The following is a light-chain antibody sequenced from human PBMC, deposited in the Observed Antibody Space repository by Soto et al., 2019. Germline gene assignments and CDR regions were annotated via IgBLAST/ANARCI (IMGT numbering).Light chain of an antibody. CDR1: SSDVGGYNY. J-gene: IGLJ3*02. Sequence: QSVLTQPHSVSGSPGQSVTISCTGTSSDVGGYNYVSWYQHHPGKAPKFMIYDVTKRPSGVPDRFSGSKSGNTASLTISGLQAEDEADYYCCSYAGSYTWVFGGGTQLTVL. CDR3: CSYAGSYTWV. CDR2: DVT. V-gene: IGLV2-11*01.